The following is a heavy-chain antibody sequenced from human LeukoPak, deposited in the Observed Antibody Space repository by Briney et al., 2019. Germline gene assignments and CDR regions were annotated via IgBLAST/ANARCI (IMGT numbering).Heavy chain of an antibody. CDR1: GGSISSYY. CDR2: IYTSGST. V-gene: IGHV4-4*07. CDR3: ATTTVTTSYYYYGMDV. D-gene: IGHD4-17*01. Sequence: SETLSLTCAVSGGSISSYYWSWIRQPAGKGLEWIGRIYTSGSTNYNPSLKSRVTMSVDTSKNQFSLKLSSVTAADTAVYYCATTTVTTSYYYYGMDVWGQGTTVTVSS. J-gene: IGHJ6*02.